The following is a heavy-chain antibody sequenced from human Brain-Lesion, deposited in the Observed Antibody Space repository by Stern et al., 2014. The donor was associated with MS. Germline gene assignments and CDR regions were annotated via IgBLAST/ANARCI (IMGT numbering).Heavy chain of an antibody. D-gene: IGHD3-3*01. CDR1: GYIFTGYY. Sequence: VQLEESGAEVKKPGASVKVSCKTSGYIFTGYYIHWVRQAPGQGLEWMAWINPNTGGTQDAQKFQGRVTMSRDTSISTAYVELSSLTSDDTAVYYCARDQRGITIFGVVTDYYYLGMDVWGQGTTVTVSS. CDR3: ARDQRGITIFGVVTDYYYLGMDV. J-gene: IGHJ6*02. CDR2: INPNTGGT. V-gene: IGHV1-2*02.